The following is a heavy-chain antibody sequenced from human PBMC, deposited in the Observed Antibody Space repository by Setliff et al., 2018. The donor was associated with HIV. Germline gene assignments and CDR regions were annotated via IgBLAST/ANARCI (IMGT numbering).Heavy chain of an antibody. Sequence: PGGSLRLSCAASGFTFSSYEMNWVRQAPGKGLEWVSYISSSGSTIYYADSVKGRLTISRDNSQNALYLHMNSLRAEDTAVYYCAKLQEGHVYSHYDSWGQGTLVTVSS. CDR3: AKLQEGHVYSHYDS. D-gene: IGHD2-21*01. J-gene: IGHJ4*02. V-gene: IGHV3-48*03. CDR2: ISSSGSTI. CDR1: GFTFSSYE.